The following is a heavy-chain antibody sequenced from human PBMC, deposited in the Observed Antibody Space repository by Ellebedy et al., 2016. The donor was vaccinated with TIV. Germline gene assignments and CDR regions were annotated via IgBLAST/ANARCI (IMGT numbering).Heavy chain of an antibody. CDR1: GYTFTGYY. D-gene: IGHD3-22*01. CDR3: VRDLTNYGSSSY. Sequence: AASVKVSCKASGYTFTGYYIHWVRQAPGQGLEWVAWLNPNSGDTASAHNLQGRVTVTGDTSISTAYMELSRLISDDTAVYYCVRDLTNYGSSSYWGQGTLVTVSS. CDR2: LNPNSGDT. V-gene: IGHV1-2*07. J-gene: IGHJ4*02.